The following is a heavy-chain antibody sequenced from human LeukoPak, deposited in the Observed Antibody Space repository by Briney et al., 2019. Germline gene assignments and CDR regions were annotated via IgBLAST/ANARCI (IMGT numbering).Heavy chain of an antibody. J-gene: IGHJ5*02. V-gene: IGHV5-51*01. CDR2: IYPGDSDT. CDR1: GYSFTSYW. Sequence: GASLKISCKGSGYSFTSYWIGWVRQMPGKGLEWMGIIYPGDSDTRYSPSFQGQVTISADKSISTAYLQWSSLKASDTAMYYCARIMVRGVPYNWFDPWGQGTLVTVSS. CDR3: ARIMVRGVPYNWFDP. D-gene: IGHD3-10*01.